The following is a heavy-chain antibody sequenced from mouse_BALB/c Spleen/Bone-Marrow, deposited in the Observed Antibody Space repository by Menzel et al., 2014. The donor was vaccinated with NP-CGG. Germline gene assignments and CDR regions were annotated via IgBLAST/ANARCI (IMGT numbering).Heavy chain of an antibody. D-gene: IGHD1-1*01. CDR1: GFSLTSYG. CDR2: IWAGGST. J-gene: IGHJ4*01. V-gene: IGHV2-9*02. Sequence: VQLVESGPGLVSPSQSLSITCTVSGFSLTSYGLHWVRQPPGKVLEWLGVIWAGGSTNYNSALMSRLSISKDNSKSQVFLKMNSLQTDDTAMYYCARGSYYEGAMDYWGQGTSVTVSS. CDR3: ARGSYYEGAMDY.